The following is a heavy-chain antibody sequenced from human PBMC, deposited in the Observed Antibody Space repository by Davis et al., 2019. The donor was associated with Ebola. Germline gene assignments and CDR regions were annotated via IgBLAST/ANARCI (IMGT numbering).Heavy chain of an antibody. CDR3: ASVPYGDYVQVYYGMDV. CDR1: GFTFSSYG. J-gene: IGHJ6*02. CDR2: ISYDGSNK. V-gene: IGHV3-30*03. D-gene: IGHD4-17*01. Sequence: PGGSLRLSCAASGFTFSSYGMHWVRQAPGKGLEWVAVISYDGSNKYYADSVKGRFTISRDNSKNTLYLQMNSLRAEDTAVYYCASVPYGDYVQVYYGMDVWGQGTTVTVSS.